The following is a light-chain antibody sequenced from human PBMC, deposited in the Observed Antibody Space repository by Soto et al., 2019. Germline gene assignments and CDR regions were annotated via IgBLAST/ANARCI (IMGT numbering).Light chain of an antibody. V-gene: IGLV1-40*01. CDR2: NNH. Sequence: HSVLTQPPSVSGAPGQSVTISCTGTSSNIGAGYDIHWYQQPPGTAPKLVIYNNHNRPSGVPDRFSGSKSGTSGSLAITGLQAEDEADYFCQSYDGTLTGVIFGGGTKLTVL. CDR1: SSNIGAGYD. J-gene: IGLJ2*01. CDR3: QSYDGTLTGVI.